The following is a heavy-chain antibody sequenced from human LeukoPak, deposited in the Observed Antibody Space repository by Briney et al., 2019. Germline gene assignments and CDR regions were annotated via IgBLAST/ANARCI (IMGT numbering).Heavy chain of an antibody. CDR1: GGSVSSYY. CDR3: ATQYYFWSGSHAFDI. D-gene: IGHD3-3*01. J-gene: IGHJ3*02. V-gene: IGHV4-59*02. CDR2: IYYSGST. Sequence: PSETLSLTCTVSGGSVSSYYWSWIRQPPGKGLEWIGYIYYSGSTNYNPSLKSRVTISVDTTKNQFSLKLSSVTAADTAVYYCATQYYFWSGSHAFDIWGQGTMVTVSS.